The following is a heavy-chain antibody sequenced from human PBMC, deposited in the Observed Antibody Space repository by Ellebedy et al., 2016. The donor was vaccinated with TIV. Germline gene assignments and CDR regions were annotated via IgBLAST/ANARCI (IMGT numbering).Heavy chain of an antibody. CDR1: GATLPDYQ. J-gene: IGHJ4*02. CDR3: ARHDATKAWSLSMLDS. V-gene: IGHV5-10-1*01. CDR2: TDPSKSYI. D-gene: IGHD2-21*01. Sequence: PGGSLRLSCQASGATLPDYQLSWVRQMPGKGLEWMGTTDPSKSYINYSPSFHGLVTISSDASINTAFLTWSSLRASDTAIYYCARHDATKAWSLSMLDSWGPGTLVTVSS.